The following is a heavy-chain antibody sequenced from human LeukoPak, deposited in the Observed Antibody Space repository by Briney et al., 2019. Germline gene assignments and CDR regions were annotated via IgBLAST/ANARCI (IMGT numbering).Heavy chain of an antibody. CDR1: GYTFTIYY. J-gene: IGHJ4*02. D-gene: IGHD6-19*01. CDR2: INPSGGST. Sequence: ASVKVSCKASGYTFTIYYMHWVRQAPGQGLERMGIINPSGGSTSYAQKFQGRVTMTRDTSTSTVYMELSSLGSEDTAVYYCARVCGHSGCYDYWGQGTLVTVSS. CDR3: ARVCGHSGCYDY. V-gene: IGHV1-46*01.